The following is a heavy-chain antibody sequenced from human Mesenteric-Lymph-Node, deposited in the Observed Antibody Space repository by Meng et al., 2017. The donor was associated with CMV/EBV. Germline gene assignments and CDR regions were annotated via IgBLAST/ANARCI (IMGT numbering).Heavy chain of an antibody. V-gene: IGHV4-59*01. Sequence: SETLSLTCTVSGGSISSYYWSWIRQPPGKGLEWIGYIYYSGSTNYNPSLKSRVTISVDTSKNQFSLKLSSVTAADTAVYYCARTYYDSSGHDAFDIWGQGTMVT. J-gene: IGHJ3*02. CDR3: ARTYYDSSGHDAFDI. CDR1: GGSISSYY. D-gene: IGHD3-22*01. CDR2: IYYSGST.